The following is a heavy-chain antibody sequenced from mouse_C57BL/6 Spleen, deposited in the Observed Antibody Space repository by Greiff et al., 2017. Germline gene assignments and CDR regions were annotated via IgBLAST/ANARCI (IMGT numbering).Heavy chain of an antibody. Sequence: VQLQQSGAELVRPGASVTLSCKASGYTFTDYEMHWVKQTPVHGLEWIGAIDPETGGTAYNQKFKGKAILTADKSSSTAYMELRSLTSEDSAVYYCTRWGYSYYFDYWGQGTTLTVSS. CDR2: IDPETGGT. CDR1: GYTFTDYE. D-gene: IGHD1-1*01. V-gene: IGHV1-15*01. J-gene: IGHJ2*01. CDR3: TRWGYSYYFDY.